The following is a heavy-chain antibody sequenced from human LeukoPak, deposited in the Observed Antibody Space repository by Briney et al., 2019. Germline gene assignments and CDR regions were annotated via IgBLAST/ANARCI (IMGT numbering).Heavy chain of an antibody. CDR1: GFTFSSYA. D-gene: IGHD3-10*01. CDR3: ARSLLWFGELQFDP. CDR2: ISGSGGST. Sequence: GGSLRLSCAASGFTFSSYAMSWVRQAPGKGLEWVSAISGSGGSTYYADSVKGRFTISRDNSKNTLYLQMNSLRAEDTAVYYCARSLLWFGELQFDPWGQGTLVTVSS. V-gene: IGHV3-23*01. J-gene: IGHJ5*02.